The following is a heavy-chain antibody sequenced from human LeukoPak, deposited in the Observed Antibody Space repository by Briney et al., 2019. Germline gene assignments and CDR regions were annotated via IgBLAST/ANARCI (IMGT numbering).Heavy chain of an antibody. Sequence: SETLSLTCTVSGGSISSYYWSWIQQPPGKGLEWIGYIYYSGSTNYNPSLKSRVTISVDTSKNQFSLKLSSVTAADTAVYYCARVSDYDILTGYYKRSYYCYYMDVWGKGTTVTISS. J-gene: IGHJ6*03. CDR3: ARVSDYDILTGYYKRSYYCYYMDV. CDR2: IYYSGST. V-gene: IGHV4-59*01. CDR1: GGSISSYY. D-gene: IGHD3-9*01.